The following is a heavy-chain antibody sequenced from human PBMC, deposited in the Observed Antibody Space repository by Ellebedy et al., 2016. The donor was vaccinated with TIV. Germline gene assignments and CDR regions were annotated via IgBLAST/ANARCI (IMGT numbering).Heavy chain of an antibody. Sequence: SETLSLXCTVSGGSISSYYWSWIRQPAGKGLEWIGRIYTSGSTNYNPSLKSRVTISVDTSKNQFSLKLSSVTAADTAVYYCARETLRYHPRKNWFDPWGQGTLVTVSS. CDR1: GGSISSYY. J-gene: IGHJ5*02. D-gene: IGHD3-9*01. V-gene: IGHV4-4*07. CDR2: IYTSGST. CDR3: ARETLRYHPRKNWFDP.